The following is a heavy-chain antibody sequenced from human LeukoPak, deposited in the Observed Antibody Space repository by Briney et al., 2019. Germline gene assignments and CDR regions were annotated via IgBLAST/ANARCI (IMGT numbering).Heavy chain of an antibody. V-gene: IGHV4-34*01. J-gene: IGHJ4*02. CDR2: INHSGST. Sequence: SETLSLTCAVYGGSFSGYYWSWIRQPPGKGLEWIGEINHSGSTNYSPSLKSRVTISVDTSKNQFSLKLSSVTAADTAVYYCARGLIDDIVVVPAAIHRYYFDYWGQGTLVTVSS. D-gene: IGHD2-2*01. CDR1: GGSFSGYY. CDR3: ARGLIDDIVVVPAAIHRYYFDY.